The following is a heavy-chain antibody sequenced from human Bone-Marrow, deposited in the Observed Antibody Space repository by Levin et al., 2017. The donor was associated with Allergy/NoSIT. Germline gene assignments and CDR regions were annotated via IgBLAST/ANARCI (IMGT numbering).Heavy chain of an antibody. J-gene: IGHJ6*02. D-gene: IGHD6-13*01. V-gene: IGHV1-2*02. CDR1: GYTFTGYY. Sequence: ASVKVSCKASGYTFTGYYMHWVRQAPGQGLEWMGWINPNSGGTNYAQKFQGRVTMTRDTSISTAYMELSRLRSDDTAVYYCATASSWETLNYYYGMDVWGQGTTVTVSS. CDR3: ATASSWETLNYYYGMDV. CDR2: INPNSGGT.